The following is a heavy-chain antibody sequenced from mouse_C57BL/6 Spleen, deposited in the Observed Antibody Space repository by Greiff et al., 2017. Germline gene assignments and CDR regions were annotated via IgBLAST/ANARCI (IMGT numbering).Heavy chain of an antibody. V-gene: IGHV14-2*01. Sequence: EVQLQQSGAELVKPGASVKLSCTASGFNIKDYYIHWVKQRTEQGLEWLGRIDPEDGETKYATKFQGKATITADTSSNPTYMQRSSLTSEDTAVYYCARKSPHWYFDVWGTRTTVTVAS. D-gene: IGHD1-3*01. CDR1: GFNIKDYY. CDR2: IDPEDGET. CDR3: ARKSPHWYFDV. J-gene: IGHJ1*03.